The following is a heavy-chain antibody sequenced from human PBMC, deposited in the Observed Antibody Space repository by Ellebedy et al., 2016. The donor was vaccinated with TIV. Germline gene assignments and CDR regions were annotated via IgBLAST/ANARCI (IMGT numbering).Heavy chain of an antibody. D-gene: IGHD2-2*01. CDR3: GWDCSSTSCRGGY. Sequence: MPSETLSLTCTVSGGSISSSPYHWGWIRQPPGKGLEWIGSISYSGGTYYSPSLKSRVTISVDTSKNHFSLKLSSVTAADTAVYYCGWDCSSTSCRGGYWGQGTTVTVSS. CDR2: ISYSGGT. CDR1: GGSISSSPYH. J-gene: IGHJ6*02. V-gene: IGHV4-39*02.